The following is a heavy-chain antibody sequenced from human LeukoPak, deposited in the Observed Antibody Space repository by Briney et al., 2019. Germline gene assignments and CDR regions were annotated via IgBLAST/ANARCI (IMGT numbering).Heavy chain of an antibody. V-gene: IGHV4-39*07. CDR3: ARDGGRRKDWFDP. J-gene: IGHJ5*02. D-gene: IGHD3-16*01. Sequence: SETLSLTCTVSGVSISSSSYYWGWIRQPPGKGLEWIGSIYYSGSTYYNPSLKSRVTISVETSKNQFSLKLSSVTAADTAVYYCARDGGRRKDWFDPWGQGTLVTVSS. CDR2: IYYSGST. CDR1: GVSISSSSYY.